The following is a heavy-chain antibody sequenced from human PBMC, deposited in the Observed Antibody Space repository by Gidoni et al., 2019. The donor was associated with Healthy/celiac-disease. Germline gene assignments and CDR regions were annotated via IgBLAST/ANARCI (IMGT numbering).Heavy chain of an antibody. CDR1: GVTFSSYG. CDR3: AKPRYYYDSSGYYDY. V-gene: IGHV3-30*18. Sequence: QVQLVESGGGVVQPGRSLRPSCAASGVTFSSYGMHWARQAPGMGLEWVAVISYDGSNKYYADSVKGRFTISRDNSKNTLYLQMNSLRAEDTAVYYCAKPRYYYDSSGYYDYWGQGTLVTVSS. J-gene: IGHJ4*02. CDR2: ISYDGSNK. D-gene: IGHD3-22*01.